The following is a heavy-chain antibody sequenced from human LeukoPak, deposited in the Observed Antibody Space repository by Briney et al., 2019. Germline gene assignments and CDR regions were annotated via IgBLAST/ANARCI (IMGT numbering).Heavy chain of an antibody. Sequence: SVKVSCKASGYTFTSYGISWVRQAPGQGLEWMGRIIPIFGTANYAQKFQGRITITTDESTSTAYMELSSLRSEDTAVYYCARISSSWLYYFDYWGQGTLVTVSS. V-gene: IGHV1-69*05. J-gene: IGHJ4*02. CDR1: GYTFTSYG. D-gene: IGHD6-13*01. CDR3: ARISSSWLYYFDY. CDR2: IIPIFGTA.